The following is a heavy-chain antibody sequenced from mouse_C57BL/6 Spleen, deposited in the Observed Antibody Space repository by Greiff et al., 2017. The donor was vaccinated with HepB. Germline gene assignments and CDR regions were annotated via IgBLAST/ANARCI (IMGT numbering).Heavy chain of an antibody. CDR1: GYTFTDYE. CDR3: TRDDYDVDWFAY. Sequence: VQLQESGAELVRPGASVTLSCKASGYTFTDYEMHWVKQTPVHGLEWIGAIDPETGGTAYNQKLKGKAILTADKSSITAYMELRSLTSEDSAVYYCTRDDYDVDWFAYWGQGTLVTVSA. D-gene: IGHD2-4*01. V-gene: IGHV1-15*01. CDR2: IDPETGGT. J-gene: IGHJ3*01.